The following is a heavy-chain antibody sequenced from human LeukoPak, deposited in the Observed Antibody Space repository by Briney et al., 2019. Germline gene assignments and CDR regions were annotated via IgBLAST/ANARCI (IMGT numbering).Heavy chain of an antibody. J-gene: IGHJ3*02. CDR3: AKGGRRLPFNDAFDI. CDR2: INPNSGGT. CDR1: GYTFTGSY. D-gene: IGHD3-16*01. V-gene: IGHV1-2*02. Sequence: ASVKVSCKASGYTFTGSYMHWVRQAPGQGREWMGWINPNSGGTNYAQKFQGRVTMTRDTSISTAYMELSRLRSDDTAVYYCAKGGRRLPFNDAFDIWGQGTMVTVSS.